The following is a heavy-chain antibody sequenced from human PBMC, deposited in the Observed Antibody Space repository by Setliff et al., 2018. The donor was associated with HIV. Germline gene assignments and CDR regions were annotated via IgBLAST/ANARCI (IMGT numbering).Heavy chain of an antibody. J-gene: IGHJ4*02. CDR2: IKYSGNT. Sequence: SETLSLTCTVSGGSISRYFWSWIRQSPGKGLEWIGYIKYSGNTNYNPSLGSRVTISVDTSKNQFSLKLTSVTAADTAVYYCARVSTMGARLVFDYWGQGTLVTVSS. V-gene: IGHV4-59*08. D-gene: IGHD1-26*01. CDR3: ARVSTMGARLVFDY. CDR1: GGSISRYF.